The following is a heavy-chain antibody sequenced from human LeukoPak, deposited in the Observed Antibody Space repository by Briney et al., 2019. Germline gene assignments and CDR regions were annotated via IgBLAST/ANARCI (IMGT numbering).Heavy chain of an antibody. V-gene: IGHV3-9*01. D-gene: IGHD6-13*01. Sequence: GGSLRLSCAASGFTFSSYAMSWVRQAPGKGLEWVSGISWNSGSIGYADSVKGRFTISRDNAKNSLYLQMNSLRAEDTALYYCAKDKAAAGKMAFDIWGQGTMVTVSS. CDR2: ISWNSGSI. CDR3: AKDKAAAGKMAFDI. J-gene: IGHJ3*02. CDR1: GFTFSSYA.